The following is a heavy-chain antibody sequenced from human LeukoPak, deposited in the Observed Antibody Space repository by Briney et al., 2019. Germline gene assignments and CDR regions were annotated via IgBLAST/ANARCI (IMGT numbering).Heavy chain of an antibody. CDR2: IDTNTGNP. Sequence: GASVKVSCKGSGYTFTKYAISWVRQAPGQGLEYMGWIDTNTGNPTYAQGFTGRFVFSLDTSVSTAYLQISSLKAEDIAIYFCANCYDSSGFFAYWGQGTLVTVSS. J-gene: IGHJ4*02. V-gene: IGHV7-4-1*02. CDR3: ANCYDSSGFFAY. CDR1: GYTFTKYA. D-gene: IGHD3-22*01.